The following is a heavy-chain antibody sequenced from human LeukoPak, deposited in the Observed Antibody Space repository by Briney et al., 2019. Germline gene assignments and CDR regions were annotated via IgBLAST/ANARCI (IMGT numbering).Heavy chain of an antibody. D-gene: IGHD3-10*01. J-gene: IGHJ1*01. CDR2: ISSSSSYK. Sequence: PGGSLLLSCAASGFIFSDYYMSWIRPAPGKGLEWVSYISSSSSYKNYADSGKGRFTISTDNAKNSLYLQMNSLRAEDTAMYYCATYYYGSGSYNALIAEYFQHWGQGTLVTVSS. CDR1: GFIFSDYY. CDR3: ATYYYGSGSYNALIAEYFQH. V-gene: IGHV3-11*06.